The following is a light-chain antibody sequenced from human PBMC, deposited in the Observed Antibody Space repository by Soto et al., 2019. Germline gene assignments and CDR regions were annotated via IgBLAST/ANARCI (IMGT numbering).Light chain of an antibody. CDR1: SSDVGGYNY. V-gene: IGLV2-11*01. Sequence: QSALTQPRSVSGSPGQSVTIXCTGTSSDVGGYNYVSWYQQHPGKAPKLMIYDVSKRPSGVPDRFSGSKSGNTASLTISGLQAEDEADYYCCSYAGSYYVFGTGTKVTVL. CDR3: CSYAGSYYV. CDR2: DVS. J-gene: IGLJ1*01.